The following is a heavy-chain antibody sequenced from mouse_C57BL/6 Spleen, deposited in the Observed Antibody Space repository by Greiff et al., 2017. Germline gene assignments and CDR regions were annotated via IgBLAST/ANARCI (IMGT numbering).Heavy chain of an antibody. CDR1: GYSITNGNHW. Sequence: EVQLQESGPALVKPSQTVSLTCTVTGYSITNGNHWWNWIRQVSGSKLEWIGYISSSGSTDSNPSLKRRISITRDTSKNQLFLQLNSVTTEDIATYYCARGGDYYGSSPLNVDVWGTGTTVTVSS. V-gene: IGHV3-4*01. CDR2: ISSSGST. J-gene: IGHJ1*03. CDR3: ARGGDYYGSSPLNVDV. D-gene: IGHD1-1*01.